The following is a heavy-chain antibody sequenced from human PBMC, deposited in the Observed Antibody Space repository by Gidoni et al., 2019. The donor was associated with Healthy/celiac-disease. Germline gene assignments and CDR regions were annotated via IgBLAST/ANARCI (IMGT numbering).Heavy chain of an antibody. CDR3: ARDGDGYYYYYGMDV. V-gene: IGHV3-48*03. J-gene: IGHJ6*02. CDR1: GFTFSSYE. D-gene: IGHD3-3*01. CDR2: IISSGRTI. Sequence: VQLVESGGGLVQPGGSLRLSCAASGFTFSSYEMNWVRQAPGKGLEWVSYIISSGRTISYADSVKGRFTISRDNAKNSLYLQMNSLRAEDTAVYYCARDGDGYYYYYGMDVWGQGTTVTVSS.